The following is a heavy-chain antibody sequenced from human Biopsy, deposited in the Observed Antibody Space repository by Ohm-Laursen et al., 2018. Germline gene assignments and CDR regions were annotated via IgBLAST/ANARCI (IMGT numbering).Heavy chain of an antibody. CDR1: GNTFATYH. D-gene: IGHD5-24*01. Sequence: ASVNASCKPSGNTFATYHIHWARQAPGQGLECMGVISPSGATTSFSQKFQGRITMTRDTSTGTVYMDLNSLGSEDTAVYYCARAGVGSDGTDSYYYGMDVWGPGTTVTVSS. J-gene: IGHJ6*02. V-gene: IGHV1-46*01. CDR3: ARAGVGSDGTDSYYYGMDV. CDR2: ISPSGATT.